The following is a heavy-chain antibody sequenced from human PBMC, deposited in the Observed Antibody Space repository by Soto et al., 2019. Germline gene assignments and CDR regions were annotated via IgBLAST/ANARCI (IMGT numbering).Heavy chain of an antibody. CDR3: ARDPNSDFWSGYVGPQDAQNTRRPDDAFDI. D-gene: IGHD3-3*01. V-gene: IGHV3-74*01. J-gene: IGHJ3*02. CDR1: GFTFSSYG. CDR2: ISSDGSNT. Sequence: EVQLVESGGGLVQPGGSLRLSCAASGFTFSSYGMHWVRQAPGKGLLWVSSISSDGSNTNYADSVKGRFTISRDNAKNTLYLPMNSLRAEDTAVYYCARDPNSDFWSGYVGPQDAQNTRRPDDAFDIWGQGTMVTVSS.